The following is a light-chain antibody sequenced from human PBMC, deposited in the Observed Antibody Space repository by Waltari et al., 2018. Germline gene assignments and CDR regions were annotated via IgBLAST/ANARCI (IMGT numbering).Light chain of an antibody. CDR3: QQYDGSVLT. CDR2: GAS. V-gene: IGKV3-20*01. Sequence: LVLTQSPATLYLSPGQRATLSCRASQTINNNFLVWYQQKPGQAPSLIIHGASSRATGFPDRFSGSGSGTDFTLTISSLKPEDSAVYYCQQYDGSVLTFGGGTKVEI. CDR1: QTINNNF. J-gene: IGKJ4*01.